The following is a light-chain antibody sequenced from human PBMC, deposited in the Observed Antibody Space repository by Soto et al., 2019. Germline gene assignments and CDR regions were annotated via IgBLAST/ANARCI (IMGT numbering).Light chain of an antibody. CDR2: ENN. J-gene: IGLJ2*01. CDR3: GTWDSSLGGVV. V-gene: IGLV1-51*02. Sequence: QSVLTQPPSVSAAPGQKVTISCSGSSSNIGNNYVSWYQQLPGTAPKLLIYENNKRPSGIPDRSSGSKSGTSATLGVTGLQTGYEADYYCGTWDSSLGGVVFGGGTKLTVL. CDR1: SSNIGNNY.